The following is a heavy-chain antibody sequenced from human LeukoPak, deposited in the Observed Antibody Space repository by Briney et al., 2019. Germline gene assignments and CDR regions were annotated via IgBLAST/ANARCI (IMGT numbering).Heavy chain of an antibody. D-gene: IGHD3-22*01. CDR3: TRGAEVSGYPVFQH. J-gene: IGHJ4*02. Sequence: PGRSLRLSCTASGFTFSDYYMNWVRPAPGKGREWISYIRNSGSATYYADSVEGRFTISRDNAKNSLYLQMNSLRPEDTAMYYCTRGAEVSGYPVFQHWGQGALVTVSS. V-gene: IGHV3-11*01. CDR2: IRNSGSAT. CDR1: GFTFSDYY.